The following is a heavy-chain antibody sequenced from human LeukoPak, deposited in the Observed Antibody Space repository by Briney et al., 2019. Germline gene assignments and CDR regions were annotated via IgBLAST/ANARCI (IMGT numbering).Heavy chain of an antibody. J-gene: IGHJ4*02. D-gene: IGHD5-18*01. V-gene: IGHV3-21*01. CDR2: ISSSSSYI. Sequence: GGSLRLSCAASGFTFRSYSMNWFRQAPGKGLEWVSSISSSSSYIYYADSVKGRFTISRDNAKNSLYLQMNSLRAEDTAVYYCARDSIGYSYGTGYWGQGTLVTVSS. CDR1: GFTFRSYS. CDR3: ARDSIGYSYGTGY.